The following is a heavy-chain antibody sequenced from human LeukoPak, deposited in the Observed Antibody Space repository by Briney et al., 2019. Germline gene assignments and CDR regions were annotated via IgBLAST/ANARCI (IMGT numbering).Heavy chain of an antibody. D-gene: IGHD4-17*01. Sequence: GASVKVSCKASGFTFTSSAVQWVRQARGQRLEWIGWIVVGSGNTNYAQKFQERVTITRDMSTSTAYMELSSLRPEDTAVYYCAADPGHYGDYDFDYWGQGTLVTVSS. CDR1: GFTFTSSA. CDR3: AADPGHYGDYDFDY. J-gene: IGHJ4*02. V-gene: IGHV1-58*01. CDR2: IVVGSGNT.